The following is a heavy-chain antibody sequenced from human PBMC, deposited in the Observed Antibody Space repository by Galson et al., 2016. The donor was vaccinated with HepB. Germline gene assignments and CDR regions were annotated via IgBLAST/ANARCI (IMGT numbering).Heavy chain of an antibody. CDR2: ISWYGARS. Sequence: SLRLSCATSGFAFGDYAIHWVRQVPGKGLEWVYLISWYGARSYYADSMKGRFTISRDKTKSSVYLQMNSLRAADTALYYCAKDRTMGVYTSGLDYWGQGTLFTVSP. CDR3: AKDRTMGVYTSGLDY. V-gene: IGHV3-43D*03. D-gene: IGHD2-8*01. J-gene: IGHJ4*02. CDR1: GFAFGDYA.